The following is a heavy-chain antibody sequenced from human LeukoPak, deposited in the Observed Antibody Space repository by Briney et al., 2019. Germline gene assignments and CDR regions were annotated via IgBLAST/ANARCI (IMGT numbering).Heavy chain of an antibody. V-gene: IGHV3-23*01. CDR1: GFSFSSYA. CDR3: AKDSSSSNYYYGLDV. CDR2: ISGGGGST. Sequence: PGGSLRLSCAASGFSFSSYAMSWVRQAPGKGLEWVSAISGGGGSTYYADSVKGRFTISRDNSKNTLYLQMNSLRAEDTAVCYCAKDSSSSNYYYGLDVWGQGTTVTVSS. D-gene: IGHD6-6*01. J-gene: IGHJ6*02.